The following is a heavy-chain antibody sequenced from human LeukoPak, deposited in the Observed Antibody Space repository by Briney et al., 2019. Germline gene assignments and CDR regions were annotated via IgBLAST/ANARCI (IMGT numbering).Heavy chain of an antibody. CDR3: AKGSTYFYGSGTSDDAFDI. CDR2: ISGSGGST. J-gene: IGHJ3*02. CDR1: GLTFSNYA. D-gene: IGHD3-10*01. Sequence: GGSLRLSCAASGLTFSNYAMSWVRQAPGKGLEWVSSISGSGGSTHYADSVKGRFTISRDNSKSTMYLQVNSLRAEDMAVYYCAKGSTYFYGSGTSDDAFDIWGQGTMVTVSS. V-gene: IGHV3-23*01.